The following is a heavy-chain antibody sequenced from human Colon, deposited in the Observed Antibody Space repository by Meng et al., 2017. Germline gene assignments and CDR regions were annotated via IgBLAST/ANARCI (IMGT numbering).Heavy chain of an antibody. Sequence: EVQLVESGGGLVKPGGSLRLSCAASGFTFSDYYMSWIRQAPGKGLVWVSRINSDGSSTSYADSMKGQFTISRDNAKNTLYLQMNSLRTEDAAVYYCAREPGHRGWLDPWGQGTLVTVSS. CDR1: GFTFSDYY. CDR3: AREPGHRGWLDP. V-gene: IGHV3/OR16-13*01. J-gene: IGHJ5*02. D-gene: IGHD3-10*01. CDR2: INSDGSST.